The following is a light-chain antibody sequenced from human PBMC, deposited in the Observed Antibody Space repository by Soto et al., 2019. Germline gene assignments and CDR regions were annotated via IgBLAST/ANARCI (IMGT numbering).Light chain of an antibody. V-gene: IGLV2-23*02. Sequence: QSVLAQPASVSGSPGQSVTISCTGTSSDVGAYNSVSWYQQHPDKAPQLIIFGVTERPSGVSNRFSGSKSANTASLTISGLQAEDEGDYYCCSYAGSGNYWIFGGGTKLTVL. CDR2: GVT. CDR1: SSDVGAYNS. CDR3: CSYAGSGNYWI. J-gene: IGLJ2*01.